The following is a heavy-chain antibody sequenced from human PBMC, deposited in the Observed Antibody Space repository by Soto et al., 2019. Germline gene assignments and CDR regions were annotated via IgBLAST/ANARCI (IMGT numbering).Heavy chain of an antibody. CDR2: IYYSGRS. J-gene: IGHJ4*02. CDR3: ARQRTTVVTQAYFDH. D-gene: IGHD4-17*01. CDR1: GLPISSTYS. V-gene: IGHV4-39*01. Sequence: PSETLSLTCLVSGLPISSTYSWGWIRQPPGKGLEWIGGIYYSGRSYYNPSLKSRVTMSVDTSKNQFSLTLNSVTAADAAVYYCARQRTTVVTQAYFDHWGQGTLVTVSS.